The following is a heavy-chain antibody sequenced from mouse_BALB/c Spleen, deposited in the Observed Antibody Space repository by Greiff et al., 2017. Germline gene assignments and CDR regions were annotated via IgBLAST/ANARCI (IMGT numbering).Heavy chain of an antibody. D-gene: IGHD1-1*01. CDR1: GFAFSSYD. CDR3: ARGGVLRSPFAY. V-gene: IGHV5-12-1*01. J-gene: IGHJ3*01. Sequence: EVMLVESGGGLVKPGGSLKLSCAASGFAFSSYDMSWVRQTPEKRLEWVAYISSGGGSTYYPDTVKGRFTISRDNAKNTLYLQMSSLKSEDTAMYYCARGGVLRSPFAYWGQGTLVTVSA. CDR2: ISSGGGST.